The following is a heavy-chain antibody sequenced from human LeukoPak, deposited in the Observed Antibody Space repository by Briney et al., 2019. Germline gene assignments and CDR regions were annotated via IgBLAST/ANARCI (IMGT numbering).Heavy chain of an antibody. CDR1: GYAFTSYA. D-gene: IGHD1-14*01. V-gene: IGHV7-4-1*01. Sequence: ASVKVSCKASGYAFTSYAMNWVRQAPGQGLEWMGWINTNTGNPTYAQGFTGRFVFSLDTSDSTAYLHSSLKAEDTAVYYCAREGPDSTGYYFDYWGQGTLVTVSS. CDR3: AREGPDSTGYYFDY. J-gene: IGHJ4*02. CDR2: INTNTGNP.